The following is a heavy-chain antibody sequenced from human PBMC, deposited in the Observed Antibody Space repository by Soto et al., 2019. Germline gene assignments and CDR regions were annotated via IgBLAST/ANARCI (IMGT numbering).Heavy chain of an antibody. J-gene: IGHJ6*02. Sequence: EVQLVESGGGLVQPGGSLRLSCAASGFTFSSYSMNWVRQAPGKGLEWVSYISSSSSTIYYADSVKGRFTISRDNAKNSLYLQSSGLRDEDTAVYYCARPEYSSSAYGMDVWGQGTTVTVSS. D-gene: IGHD6-6*01. CDR1: GFTFSSYS. CDR3: ARPEYSSSAYGMDV. V-gene: IGHV3-48*02. CDR2: ISSSSSTI.